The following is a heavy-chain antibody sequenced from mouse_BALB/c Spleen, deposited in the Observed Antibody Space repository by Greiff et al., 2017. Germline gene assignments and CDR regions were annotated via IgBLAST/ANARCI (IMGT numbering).Heavy chain of an antibody. D-gene: IGHD2-3*01. Sequence: QVQLKESGAELVRPGTSVKVSCKASGYAFTNYLIEWVKQRPGQGLEWIGVINPGSGGTNYNEKFKGKATLTADKSSSTAYMQLSSLTSDDSAVYFCARGDGYYWYFDVWGAGTTVTVSS. V-gene: IGHV1-54*01. CDR3: ARGDGYYWYFDV. J-gene: IGHJ1*01. CDR2: INPGSGGT. CDR1: GYAFTNYL.